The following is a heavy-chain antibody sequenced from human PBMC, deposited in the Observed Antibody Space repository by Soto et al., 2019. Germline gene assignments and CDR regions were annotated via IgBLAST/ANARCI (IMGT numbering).Heavy chain of an antibody. J-gene: IGHJ4*02. D-gene: IGHD3-10*01. CDR2: INHSGST. V-gene: IGHV4-34*01. Sequence: SLTCAVYGGSFSGYYWSLIRQPPGKGLEWIGEINHSGSTNYNPSLKSRVTISVDTSKNQFSLRLSSVTAADTAVYYCARKTKYGSGSYLTEYYFDYWGQGTLVTVSS. CDR3: ARKTKYGSGSYLTEYYFDY. CDR1: GGSFSGYY.